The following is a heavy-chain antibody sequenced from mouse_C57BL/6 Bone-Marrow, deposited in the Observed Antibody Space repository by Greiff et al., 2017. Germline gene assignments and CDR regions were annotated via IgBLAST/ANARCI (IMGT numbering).Heavy chain of an antibody. J-gene: IGHJ3*01. D-gene: IGHD2-3*01. CDR3: TRYDGYYEGWFAY. V-gene: IGHV14-4*01. Sequence: EVQRVESGAELVRPGASVTLSCTASGFNIKDDYMHWVKQRPEQGLEWIGWIDPENGDTEYASKFQGKATITADTSSNTAYLQLSILTSEDTAVYYCTRYDGYYEGWFAYWGQGTLVTVSA. CDR2: IDPENGDT. CDR1: GFNIKDDY.